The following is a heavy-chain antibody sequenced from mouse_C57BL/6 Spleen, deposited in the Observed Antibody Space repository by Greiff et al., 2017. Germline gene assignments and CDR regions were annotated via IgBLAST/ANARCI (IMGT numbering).Heavy chain of an antibody. CDR1: GFTFTDYY. CDR3: ARYEGDYYGSIPFAY. D-gene: IGHD1-1*01. Sequence: EVKLMESGGGLVQPGGSLSLSCAASGFTFTDYYMSWVRQPPGTALEWLGFIRNKANGYTTEYSASVKGRFTISRDNSQSILYLKMKSLRAEDSATYYCARYEGDYYGSIPFAYWGQGTLVTVSA. CDR2: IRNKANGYTT. J-gene: IGHJ3*01. V-gene: IGHV7-3*01.